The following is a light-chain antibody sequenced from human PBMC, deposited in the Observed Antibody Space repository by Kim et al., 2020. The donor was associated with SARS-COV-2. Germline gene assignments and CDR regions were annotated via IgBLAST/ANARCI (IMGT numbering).Light chain of an antibody. Sequence: VALGQTVRITCQVDSLRSYYASWYQQKPGQAPVLVIYGKNNRPSGIPDRFSGSSSGNTASLTITGAQAEDEADYYCNSRDSSGNLVFGGGTQLTVL. CDR1: SLRSYY. J-gene: IGLJ2*01. CDR2: GKN. V-gene: IGLV3-19*01. CDR3: NSRDSSGNLV.